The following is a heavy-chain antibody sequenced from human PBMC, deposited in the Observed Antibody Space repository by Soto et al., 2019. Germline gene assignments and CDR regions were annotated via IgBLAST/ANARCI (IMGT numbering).Heavy chain of an antibody. V-gene: IGHV3-33*01. J-gene: IGHJ4*02. CDR2: IYYDGSNK. D-gene: IGHD3-22*01. CDR3: ARDSKDDSSGYYAGFDY. Sequence: QVQLVESGGGVVQPGRSLRLSCAVSGFTFSSYGMNWVRQAPGKGLEWVAAIYYDGSNKYYADSVRGRFTISRDNFKKTLYQHMNSLRAEDTAVYYCARDSKDDSSGYYAGFDYWGQGTLVTVSS. CDR1: GFTFSSYG.